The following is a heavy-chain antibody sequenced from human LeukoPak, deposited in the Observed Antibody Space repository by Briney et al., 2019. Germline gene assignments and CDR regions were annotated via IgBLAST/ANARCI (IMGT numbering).Heavy chain of an antibody. V-gene: IGHV1-8*01. CDR1: GYTFTSYD. D-gene: IGHD4-11*01. CDR3: ARDLGTVTTWVFDY. J-gene: IGHJ4*02. Sequence: ASVKVSCKASGYTFTSYDINWVRQATGQGLEWMGWMNPNSGNTGYAQKFQGRVTMTRNTSISTAYMELSSLRSEDTAVYYCARDLGTVTTWVFDYWGQGTLVTVSS. CDR2: MNPNSGNT.